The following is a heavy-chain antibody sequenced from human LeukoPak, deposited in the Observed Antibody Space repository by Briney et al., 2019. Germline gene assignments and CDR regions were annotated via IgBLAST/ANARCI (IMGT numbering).Heavy chain of an antibody. V-gene: IGHV3-66*01. D-gene: IGHD6-13*01. CDR1: GFTFRSYN. Sequence: PGGSLRLSCAASGFTFRSYNMNWVRQTPGKGLEWVSDIYSDGSTFYADSVKGRFTISRDNAKNSLYLQMNSLRAEDTAVYYCARGRPRGQSSSSWSRGGYWGQGTLVTVSS. CDR2: IYSDGST. J-gene: IGHJ4*02. CDR3: ARGRPRGQSSSSWSRGGY.